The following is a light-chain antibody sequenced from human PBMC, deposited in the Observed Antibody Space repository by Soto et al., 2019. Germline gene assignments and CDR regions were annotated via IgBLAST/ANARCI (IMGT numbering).Light chain of an antibody. CDR1: SSNIGSNS. CDR3: AAWDDSLTGVV. Sequence: QSVLTQPPSASGTPGQRVTISCSGSSSNIGSNSVNWYQQLPKTAPKLLIYSDNQRPSAVPDRFSGSKSGTSASLAINGLQSEDEADYYCAAWDDSLTGVVFGGGTQLTVL. J-gene: IGLJ2*01. V-gene: IGLV1-44*01. CDR2: SDN.